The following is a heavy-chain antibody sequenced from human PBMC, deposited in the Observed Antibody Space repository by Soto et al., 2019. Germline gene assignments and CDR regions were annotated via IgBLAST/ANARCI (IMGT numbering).Heavy chain of an antibody. D-gene: IGHD3-3*01. CDR3: ARGVDFEGFSPYGMDV. V-gene: IGHV4-30-4*01. CDR1: GGSINTGDYY. Sequence: SETLSLTCTVSGGSINTGDYYWTWIRQPRGKGLEWIGYIYYSGTTYYNPSLKSRVSLSLDTSKNHFSLRLTSVTAADTAVYYCARGVDFEGFSPYGMDVWGQGTAVTVSS. CDR2: IYYSGTT. J-gene: IGHJ6*02.